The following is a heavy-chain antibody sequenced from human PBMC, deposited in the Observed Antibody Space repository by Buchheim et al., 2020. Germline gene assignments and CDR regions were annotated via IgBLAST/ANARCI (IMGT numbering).Heavy chain of an antibody. CDR1: GFTFSSYA. J-gene: IGHJ6*02. D-gene: IGHD6-25*01. CDR3: AKGLSSDYTYGMDV. Sequence: EVQLLESGGGLVQPGGSLRLSCAASGFTFSSYAMRWVRQAPGKGLEWVSSVSGSGGTTSYAASVRGRFTISRDHSKNTPYIQMNSLRAEDTAIYYCAKGLSSDYTYGMDVWGQGTT. V-gene: IGHV3-23*01. CDR2: VSGSGGTT.